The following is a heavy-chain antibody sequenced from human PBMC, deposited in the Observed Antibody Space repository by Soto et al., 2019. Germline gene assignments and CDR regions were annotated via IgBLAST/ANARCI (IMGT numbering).Heavy chain of an antibody. CDR3: ARAQDSSSWYGGGYYYYGMDV. J-gene: IGHJ6*02. CDR2: IYYSGST. CDR1: GCSISGGDYY. Sequence: QVQLQESGPGLVKPSQPLSLTCTVSGCSISGGDYYWSWIRQPLGKVQEWIVFIYYSGSTYYNPSLKSRVTISVDTSKNQFSLKLSSVTAADTAVYYCARAQDSSSWYGGGYYYYGMDVWGQGTTVTVSS. V-gene: IGHV4-31*02. D-gene: IGHD6-13*01.